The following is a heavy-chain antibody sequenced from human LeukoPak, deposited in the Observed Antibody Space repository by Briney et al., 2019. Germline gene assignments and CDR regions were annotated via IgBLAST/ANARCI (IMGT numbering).Heavy chain of an antibody. CDR3: ARVRDTYYPLDAFDI. Sequence: PGGSLRLSCAASGFTFSNYEMNWVRQAPGKGLKWVSYISNSGSTIYYADSVKGRFTISRDNAKNSLYLQMNSLRAEDTAVYYCARVRDTYYPLDAFDIWGQGTMVTVSS. CDR2: ISNSGSTI. D-gene: IGHD3-10*01. J-gene: IGHJ3*02. CDR1: GFTFSNYE. V-gene: IGHV3-48*03.